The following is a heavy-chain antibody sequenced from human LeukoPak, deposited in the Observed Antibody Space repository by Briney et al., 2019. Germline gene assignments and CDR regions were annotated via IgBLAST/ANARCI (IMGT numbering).Heavy chain of an antibody. CDR3: ARAHGLVVPAANPRGAFDI. V-gene: IGHV3-30-3*01. J-gene: IGHJ3*02. Sequence: PGRSLRLSCAASGFTFSSYAMHWVRQAPGKGLEWVAVISYDGSNKYYADSVKGRFTISRDNSKNTLYLQMNSLRAEDTAVYYCARAHGLVVPAANPRGAFDIWGQGTMVTVSS. CDR1: GFTFSSYA. CDR2: ISYDGSNK. D-gene: IGHD2-2*01.